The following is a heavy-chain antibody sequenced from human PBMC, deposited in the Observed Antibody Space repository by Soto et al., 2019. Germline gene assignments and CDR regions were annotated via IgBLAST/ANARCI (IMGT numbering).Heavy chain of an antibody. CDR3: ARGGSYFDY. Sequence: EVQLVESGGGLVQPGGSLRLSCAASGFTXXXYEMNWVRQAPGKGLEWVSYITGSGNTIYYADSVKGRFTISRDNAKNSMYLQMNSLRAEDTAVYYCARGGSYFDYWGQGTLVTVSS. V-gene: IGHV3-48*03. CDR1: GFTXXXYE. D-gene: IGHD1-26*01. J-gene: IGHJ4*02. CDR2: ITGSGNTI.